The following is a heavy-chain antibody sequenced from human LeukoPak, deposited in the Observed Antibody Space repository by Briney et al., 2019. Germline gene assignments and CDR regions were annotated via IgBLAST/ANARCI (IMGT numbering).Heavy chain of an antibody. Sequence: GASVKVSCKASGYTFTGYYMHWVRQAPGQGLEWMGWINPNSGGTNYAQKFQGRVTMTRDTSISTDYMELSRLRSDDTAVYYCARVDRGSGWLTWGYYLDYWGQGTLVTVSS. V-gene: IGHV1-2*02. CDR2: INPNSGGT. D-gene: IGHD6-19*01. CDR3: ARVDRGSGWLTWGYYLDY. J-gene: IGHJ4*02. CDR1: GYTFTGYY.